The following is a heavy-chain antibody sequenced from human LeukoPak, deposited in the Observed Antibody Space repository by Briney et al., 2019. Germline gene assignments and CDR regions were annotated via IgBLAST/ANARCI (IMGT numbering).Heavy chain of an antibody. CDR3: ARVPHYYDSIFDI. D-gene: IGHD3-22*01. Sequence: SETLSLTCTVSGGSISSYYWSWIRQPPGKGLEWIGYIYYSGSTNYNPSLKSRVTISVDTSKNQFSLKLSSVTAADTAVYYRARVPHYYDSIFDIWGQGTMVTVSS. V-gene: IGHV4-59*01. J-gene: IGHJ3*02. CDR2: IYYSGST. CDR1: GGSISSYY.